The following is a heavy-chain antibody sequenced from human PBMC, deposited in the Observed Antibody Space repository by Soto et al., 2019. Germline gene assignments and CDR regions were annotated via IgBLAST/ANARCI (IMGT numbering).Heavy chain of an antibody. CDR1: GESIRSYY. CDR2: IFYRGST. V-gene: IGHV4-59*12. CDR3: ARGRSYCSSTSCYSRPYYYYGMDV. J-gene: IGHJ6*02. Sequence: PSEPLSLTCTVSGESIRSYYWTWIRQPPGKGLAWIGFIFYRGSTNYNPSLKSRVTISVDTSKNQFSLKLSSVTAADTAVYYCARGRSYCSSTSCYSRPYYYYGMDVWGQGTTVS. D-gene: IGHD2-2*01.